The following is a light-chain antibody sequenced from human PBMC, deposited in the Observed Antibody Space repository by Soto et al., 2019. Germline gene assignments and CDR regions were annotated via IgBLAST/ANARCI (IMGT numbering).Light chain of an antibody. V-gene: IGKV3-20*01. Sequence: EIVLTQSPGTLSLSPGERAALSCRATQSVNSNYLAWYQQRPGQAPRLLIYGASNRATGIPDRFSGSGSGTDFTLTISRLEPEDSATYYCQQYVISVTFGQGTRLEIK. J-gene: IGKJ5*01. CDR1: QSVNSNY. CDR2: GAS. CDR3: QQYVISVT.